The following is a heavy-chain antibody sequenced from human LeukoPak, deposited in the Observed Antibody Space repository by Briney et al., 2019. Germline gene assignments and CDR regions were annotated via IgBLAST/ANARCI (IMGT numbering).Heavy chain of an antibody. Sequence: PGGSLRLSCAASGFTFSNYAMSWVRQAPGKGLEWVSAISGSDGTTYYADSVEGRFTISRDNSKNTLYLQMNSLRAEDTAVYYCAKDLTYYDFWSAPDDWGQGTLVTVSS. V-gene: IGHV3-23*01. CDR2: ISGSDGTT. CDR3: AKDLTYYDFWSAPDD. D-gene: IGHD3-3*01. J-gene: IGHJ4*02. CDR1: GFTFSNYA.